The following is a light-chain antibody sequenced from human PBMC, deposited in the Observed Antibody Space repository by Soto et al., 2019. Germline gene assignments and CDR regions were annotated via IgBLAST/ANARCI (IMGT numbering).Light chain of an antibody. J-gene: IGKJ3*01. CDR1: QGISSSY. CDR3: QQYSSSPPEFT. V-gene: IGKV3-20*01. Sequence: EIVLTQSPGTLSLSPGERATLSCRASQGISSSYLAWYQQRPGQAPRLLIFGASYRATGIPDRFSGSGSGTDFTLTISRLEPEDFAVYYCQQYSSSPPEFTFGPGTKVDIK. CDR2: GAS.